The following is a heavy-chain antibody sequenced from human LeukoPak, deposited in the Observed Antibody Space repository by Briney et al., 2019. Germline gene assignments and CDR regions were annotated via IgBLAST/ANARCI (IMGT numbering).Heavy chain of an antibody. CDR3: ARIYNDTSGNHNQAFDM. CDR2: INHSGST. Sequence: PSETLSLTCAVYGGSFSGYYWSWIRQPPGKGLEWIGEINHSGSTNYNPSLKSRVTISVDTSKNQFSLKLSSVTAADTAVYYCARIYNDTSGNHNQAFDMWGQGTMVTVSS. J-gene: IGHJ3*02. CDR1: GGSFSGYY. V-gene: IGHV4-34*01. D-gene: IGHD3-22*01.